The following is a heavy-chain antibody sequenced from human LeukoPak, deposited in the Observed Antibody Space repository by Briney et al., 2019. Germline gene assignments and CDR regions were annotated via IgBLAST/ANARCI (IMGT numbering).Heavy chain of an antibody. CDR1: GYTFTGYY. CDR3: ARVNSRTYYYYYMDV. V-gene: IGHV1-18*04. D-gene: IGHD6-13*01. Sequence: GASVKVSCKASGYTFTGYYMHWVRQAPGQGLEWMGWISAYNGNTNYAQKLQGRVTMTTDTSTSTAYMELRSLRSDDTAVYYCARVNSRTYYYYYMDVWGKGTTVTVSS. J-gene: IGHJ6*03. CDR2: ISAYNGNT.